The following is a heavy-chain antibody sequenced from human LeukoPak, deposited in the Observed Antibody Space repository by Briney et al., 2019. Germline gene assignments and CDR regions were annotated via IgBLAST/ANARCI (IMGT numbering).Heavy chain of an antibody. CDR1: GDSITSNNW. J-gene: IGHJ6*03. V-gene: IGHV4-4*02. D-gene: IGHD3-10*01. CDR3: ARSARYYTSGTYRYYYYMDV. Sequence: PSGTLSLTCAVSGDSITSNNWWSWVRQSPGKGLEWIGEIYHTENHRGTTNYNPSLKSRVTISVDKSNNQFSLKLSSVTAADTAVYYCARSARYYTSGTYRYYYYMDVWGRGTTVTVSS. CDR2: IYHTENHRGTT.